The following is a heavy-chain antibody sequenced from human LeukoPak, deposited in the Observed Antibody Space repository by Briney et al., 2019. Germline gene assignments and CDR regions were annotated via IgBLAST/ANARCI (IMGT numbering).Heavy chain of an antibody. CDR3: ARHRKHYYGMDV. J-gene: IGHJ6*02. CDR2: IYSSGST. Sequence: SETLSLTCTVSGASISSYYWTWIRQPAGKGLEWIGRIYSSGSTNYNPSLKSRVTMSVDTSKNQFSLNLNSVTAADTAVYYCARHRKHYYGMDVWGQGTTVTVSS. V-gene: IGHV4-4*07. CDR1: GASISSYY.